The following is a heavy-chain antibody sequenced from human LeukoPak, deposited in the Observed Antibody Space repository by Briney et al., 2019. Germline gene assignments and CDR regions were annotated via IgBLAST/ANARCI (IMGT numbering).Heavy chain of an antibody. D-gene: IGHD4-4*01. CDR3: ASRGVTPGVYYYGMDV. J-gene: IGHJ6*02. V-gene: IGHV4-31*03. CDR1: GGSISSGGYY. Sequence: PSETLSLTCTVSGGSISSGGYYWSWIRQHPGKGLEWIGYIYYSGSTYYNPSLKSRVTISVDTSKNQFSLKLSSVTAADTAVYYCASRGVTPGVYYYGMDVWGQGTTVTVSS. CDR2: IYYSGST.